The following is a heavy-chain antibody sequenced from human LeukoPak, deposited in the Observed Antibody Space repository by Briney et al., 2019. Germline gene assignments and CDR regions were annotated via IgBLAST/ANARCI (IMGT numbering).Heavy chain of an antibody. CDR1: GYTFTGYY. V-gene: IGHV1-2*02. D-gene: IGHD5-18*01. J-gene: IGHJ4*02. CDR2: INPNSGVT. Sequence: ASVKVSCKPSGYTFTGYYIHWVRQAPGQGLEWMGWINPNSGVTNYAQKFQGRVTMTRDTSISTAYMELSRLTSDDTAVYYRANTYGYNYWGQGTLVTVSP. CDR3: ANTYGYNY.